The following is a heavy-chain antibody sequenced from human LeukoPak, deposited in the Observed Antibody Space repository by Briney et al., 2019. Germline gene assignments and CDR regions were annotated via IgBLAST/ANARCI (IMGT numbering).Heavy chain of an antibody. CDR3: AKASEYYGSGSYPIGGFY. D-gene: IGHD3-10*01. V-gene: IGHV3-23*01. CDR1: GFTFSSYA. Sequence: PGGSLRLSCAASGFTFSSYAMSWVPQAPGKGLEWVSAISGSGGSTYYADSVKGRFTISRDNSKNTLYLQMNSLRAEDTAVYYCAKASEYYGSGSYPIGGFYWGQGTLVTVSS. J-gene: IGHJ4*02. CDR2: ISGSGGST.